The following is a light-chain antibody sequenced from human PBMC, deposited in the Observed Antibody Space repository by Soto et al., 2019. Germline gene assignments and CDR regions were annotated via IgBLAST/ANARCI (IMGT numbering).Light chain of an antibody. V-gene: IGLV8-61*01. J-gene: IGLJ1*01. CDR3: ALFMGNGISV. CDR2: STS. Sequence: QAVVTQESSFSVSPGGTVTLTCGLISGSVSTANNPNWYQQTPGLAPRTLIYSTSTRSSAVPDRFSGSILGNKAALTITGAQADDESDYYCALFMGNGISVFGTGTKLTVL. CDR1: SGSVSTANN.